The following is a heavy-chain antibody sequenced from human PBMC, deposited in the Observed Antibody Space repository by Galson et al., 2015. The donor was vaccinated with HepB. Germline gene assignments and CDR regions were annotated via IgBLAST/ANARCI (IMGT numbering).Heavy chain of an antibody. CDR3: ARDSRDDYVWGSWWYFDL. Sequence: SLRLSCAASGFTFSSYWMSWVRQAPGKGLEWVANIKQDGSEKYYVDSVKGRFTISRDNAKNSLYLQMNSLRAEDTAVYYCARDSRDDYVWGSWWYFDLWGRGTLVTVSS. J-gene: IGHJ2*01. CDR1: GFTFSSYW. CDR2: IKQDGSEK. D-gene: IGHD3-16*01. V-gene: IGHV3-7*03.